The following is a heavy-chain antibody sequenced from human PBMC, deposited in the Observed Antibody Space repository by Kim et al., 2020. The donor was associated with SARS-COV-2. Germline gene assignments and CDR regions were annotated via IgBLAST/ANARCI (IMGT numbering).Heavy chain of an antibody. J-gene: IGHJ6*02. V-gene: IGHV3-30*18. CDR3: AKQSWHSSSWNGMDV. CDR2: ISYDGSNK. D-gene: IGHD6-13*01. Sequence: GGSLRLSCAASGFTFSSYGMHWVRQAPGKGLEWVAVISYDGSNKYYADSVKGRFTISRDNSKNTLYLQMNSLRAEDTAVYYCAKQSWHSSSWNGMDVWGQGTTVTVSS. CDR1: GFTFSSYG.